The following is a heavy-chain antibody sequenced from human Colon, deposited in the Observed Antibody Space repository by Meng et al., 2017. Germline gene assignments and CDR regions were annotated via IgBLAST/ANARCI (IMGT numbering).Heavy chain of an antibody. Sequence: EVTLVESGGGLVEPGGSLRLSCAASGFHFISYWMHWVRQAPGKGLVWVSSINSDGSSTSYADSVKGRFTISRDNAKNTLYLQMNSLRAEDTAVYYCARDGGHRADSWGQGTLVTVSS. CDR3: ARDGGHRADS. CDR2: INSDGSST. CDR1: GFHFISYW. V-gene: IGHV3-74*01. J-gene: IGHJ4*02. D-gene: IGHD2-15*01.